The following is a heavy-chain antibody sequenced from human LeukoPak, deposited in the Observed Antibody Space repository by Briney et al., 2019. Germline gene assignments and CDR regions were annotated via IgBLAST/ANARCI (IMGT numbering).Heavy chain of an antibody. J-gene: IGHJ4*02. CDR2: INTDGSTT. V-gene: IGHV3-74*01. Sequence: GGPLRLSCAASGFTFSTYWMHWVRQAPGKGLVWVSRINTDGSTTTYADSVKGRVTISRDNAKNTLYLQMNSLRAEDTAVYYCARGGVDLWGQGTLVTVSS. CDR1: GFTFSTYW. CDR3: ARGGVDL.